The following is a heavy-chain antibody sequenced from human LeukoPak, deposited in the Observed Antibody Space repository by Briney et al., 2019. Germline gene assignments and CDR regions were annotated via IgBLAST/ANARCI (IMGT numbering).Heavy chain of an antibody. D-gene: IGHD2-2*01. J-gene: IGHJ4*02. CDR2: IYDSGST. CDR1: GGSISSGDYY. Sequence: SETLSLTCTVSGGSISSGDYYWSWIRQPPGKGLEWIGYIYDSGSTYYNPSLKSRVIILVDTSKNQFSLKLSSVTAADTAVYYCARETYQIDYWGQGTLVTVSS. CDR3: ARETYQIDY. V-gene: IGHV4-30-4*01.